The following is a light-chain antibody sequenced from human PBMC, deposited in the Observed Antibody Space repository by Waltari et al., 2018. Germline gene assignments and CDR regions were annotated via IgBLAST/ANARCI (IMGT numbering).Light chain of an antibody. CDR3: AAWDDSLNADNYV. V-gene: IGLV1-44*01. CDR2: SNN. Sequence: QSVLTQPPSASGTPGQRVTISCSGSSSNIGSNTVNWYKQLPGTAPKLLIYSNNQRPSGVPDRFSGSKSGTSASLAISGLQSEDEADYYCAAWDDSLNADNYVFGTGTKVTVL. J-gene: IGLJ1*01. CDR1: SSNIGSNT.